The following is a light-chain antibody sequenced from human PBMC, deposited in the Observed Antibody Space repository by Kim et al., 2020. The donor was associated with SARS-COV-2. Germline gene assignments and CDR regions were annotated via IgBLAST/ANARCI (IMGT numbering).Light chain of an antibody. CDR3: QVWPSSSDQWV. J-gene: IGLJ3*02. CDR2: YDS. Sequence: SYELTQPPSVSVAPGKTARITCGGNNIGSKSVHWYQQKPGQAPVLVIYYDSDRPSGIPERFSGSNSGNTATLTISRVEPGDEADYYCQVWPSSSDQWVFG. CDR1: NIGSKS. V-gene: IGLV3-21*04.